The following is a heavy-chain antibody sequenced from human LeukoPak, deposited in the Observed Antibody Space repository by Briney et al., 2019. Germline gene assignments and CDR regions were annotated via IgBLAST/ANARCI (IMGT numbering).Heavy chain of an antibody. CDR2: IYSGGST. D-gene: IGHD3-22*01. V-gene: IGHV3-66*01. Sequence: GGSLRLSCAASGFTVSSNYMSWVRQAPGEGLEWVSVIYSGGSTYYADSVKGRFTISRDNSKNTLYLQMNSLRAEDTAVYYCARGPYYCDSSGYYYDAFDIWGQGTMVTVSS. J-gene: IGHJ3*02. CDR1: GFTVSSNY. CDR3: ARGPYYCDSSGYYYDAFDI.